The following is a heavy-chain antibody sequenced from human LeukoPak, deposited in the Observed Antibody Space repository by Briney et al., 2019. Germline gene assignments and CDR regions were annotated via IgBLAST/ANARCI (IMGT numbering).Heavy chain of an antibody. V-gene: IGHV1-3*01. CDR1: GYTFTSYA. D-gene: IGHD3-9*01. CDR2: INVGNGNT. J-gene: IGHJ6*02. Sequence: SVKVSCKASGYTFTSYAMHWVRQAPGQRLEWMGWINVGNGNTKYSQKFQGRVTITRDTSASTAYMELSSLRSEDTAVYYCAREGPFTYYDILTGYSRYYYGMDVWGQGTTVTVSS. CDR3: AREGPFTYYDILTGYSRYYYGMDV.